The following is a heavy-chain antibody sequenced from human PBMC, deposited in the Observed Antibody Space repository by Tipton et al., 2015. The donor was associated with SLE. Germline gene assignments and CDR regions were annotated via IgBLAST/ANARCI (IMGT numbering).Heavy chain of an antibody. V-gene: IGHV3-9*01. CDR3: ARDLTGIDAFDI. CDR2: ISWNSGSI. J-gene: IGHJ3*02. CDR1: GFTFDDYA. Sequence: SLRLSCAASGFTFDDYAMHWVRQAPGKGLEWVSGISWNSGSIDYADSVEGRFTISRDNAKNSLYLQMNSLRAEDTAVYYCARDLTGIDAFDIWGQGTMVTVSS. D-gene: IGHD7-27*01.